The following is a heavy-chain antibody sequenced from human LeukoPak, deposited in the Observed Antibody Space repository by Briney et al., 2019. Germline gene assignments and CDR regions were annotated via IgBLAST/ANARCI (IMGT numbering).Heavy chain of an antibody. D-gene: IGHD2-2*01. CDR2: IRYDGSNK. CDR3: AKDDSSSCYGYFDY. Sequence: GGSLRLSCAASGFTFSSYGMHWVRQAPGKGLEWVAFIRYDGSNKYYADSVKGRFTISRDNSKNTLYLQMNSLRAEDTAVYYCAKDDSSSCYGYFDYWGQGTLVTVSS. V-gene: IGHV3-30*02. J-gene: IGHJ4*02. CDR1: GFTFSSYG.